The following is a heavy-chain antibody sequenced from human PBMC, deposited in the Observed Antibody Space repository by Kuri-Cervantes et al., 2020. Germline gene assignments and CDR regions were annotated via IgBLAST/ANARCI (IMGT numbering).Heavy chain of an antibody. D-gene: IGHD3-10*01. CDR2: IYGDDDK. CDR1: GFSLSTSGVG. V-gene: IGHV2-70*01. CDR3: ARIELHNYYGSGIFDY. Sequence: SGPTLVKPTQTLTLTCTFSGFSLSTSGVGVGWIRQPPGKALEWLALIYGDDDKRYSTSLKTGLTISKDTSKNQVVLTMTNMDPVDTATYYCARIELHNYYGSGIFDYWGQGTLVTVSS. J-gene: IGHJ4*02.